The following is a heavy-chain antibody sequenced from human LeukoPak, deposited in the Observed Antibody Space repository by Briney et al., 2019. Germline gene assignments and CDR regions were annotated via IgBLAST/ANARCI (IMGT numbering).Heavy chain of an antibody. CDR1: GFTSSSYG. CDR2: IWYDGSNK. Sequence: GGSLRLSCAASGFTSSSYGMHWVRQAPGKGLEWVAVIWYDGSNKYYADSVKGRFTISRDNSKNTLYLQMNSLRAEDTAVYYCGKDVNIVATAPDYWGQGTLVTVSS. D-gene: IGHD5-12*01. J-gene: IGHJ4*02. V-gene: IGHV3-33*06. CDR3: GKDVNIVATAPDY.